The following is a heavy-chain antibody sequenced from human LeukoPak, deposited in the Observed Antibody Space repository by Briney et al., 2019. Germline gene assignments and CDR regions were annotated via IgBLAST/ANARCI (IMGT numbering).Heavy chain of an antibody. V-gene: IGHV1-8*02. J-gene: IGHJ4*02. CDR1: GYTFTSYY. CDR2: MNPNRGNT. Sequence: VASVKVSCKASGYTFTSYYMHWVRQATGQGLEWMGWMNPNRGNTGYAQKFQGRVTMTRNTSISTAYMELSSLRSEDTAVYYCARVLGLIYGAQPLGYWGQGTLVTVSS. CDR3: ARVLGLIYGAQPLGY. D-gene: IGHD4-17*01.